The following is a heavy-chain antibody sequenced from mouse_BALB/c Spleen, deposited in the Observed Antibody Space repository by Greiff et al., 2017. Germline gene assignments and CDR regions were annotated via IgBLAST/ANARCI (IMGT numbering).Heavy chain of an antibody. D-gene: IGHD1-1*01. CDR3: ASGTTRAWFAY. CDR1: GFTFSSFG. V-gene: IGHV5-17*02. J-gene: IGHJ3*01. Sequence: EVQRVESGGGLVQPGGSRTLSCAASGFTFSSFGMHWVRQAPEKGLEWVAYISSGSSTIYYADTVKGRFTISRDNPKNTLFLQMTSLRSEDTAMYYCASGTTRAWFAYWGQGTLVTVSA. CDR2: ISSGSSTI.